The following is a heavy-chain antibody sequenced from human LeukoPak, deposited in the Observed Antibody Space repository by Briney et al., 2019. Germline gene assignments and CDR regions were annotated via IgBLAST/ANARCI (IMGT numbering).Heavy chain of an antibody. V-gene: IGHV3-64*01. CDR3: AKVLDYCDGGTCYNSGMDS. Sequence: TGGSLRLSCAASGFTFSSYAMHWVRQAPGKGLECVSAISSNGGSTYYANSVKGRFTISRDNSKNTLYLQMGSLRAEDMAVYYCAKVLDYCDGGTCYNSGMDSWGQGTLVTVSS. D-gene: IGHD2-15*01. CDR2: ISSNGGST. CDR1: GFTFSSYA. J-gene: IGHJ4*02.